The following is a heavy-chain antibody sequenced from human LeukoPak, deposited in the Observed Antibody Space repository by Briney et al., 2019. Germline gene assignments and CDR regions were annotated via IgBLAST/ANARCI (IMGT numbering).Heavy chain of an antibody. J-gene: IGHJ4*02. D-gene: IGHD2/OR15-2a*01. CDR2: FYHCGNT. V-gene: IGHV4-38-2*02. CDR1: GYSISSGYF. Sequence: SETLSLTCIVSGYSISSGYFWAWIRQPPGKGLEWIGAFYHCGNTFYNPSHKNRVTVSVDTSKNQFSLKLSSVTAADTAVYYCARTPHSSNSYFDYWGQGILVTVSS. CDR3: ARTPHSSNSYFDY.